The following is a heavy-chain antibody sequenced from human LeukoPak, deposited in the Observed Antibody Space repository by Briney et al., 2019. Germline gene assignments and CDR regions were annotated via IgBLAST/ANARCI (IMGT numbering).Heavy chain of an antibody. Sequence: PGGSLRLSCAASGFTFSSYAMSWVRQAPGKGLEWVSAISGSGGSPYYADSVKGRFTISRDNSKNTLYLQMNSLRAEDTAVYYCAKDARYSGYAPGPFDYWGQGTLVTVSS. V-gene: IGHV3-23*01. CDR3: AKDARYSGYAPGPFDY. CDR2: ISGSGGSP. D-gene: IGHD5-12*01. J-gene: IGHJ4*02. CDR1: GFTFSSYA.